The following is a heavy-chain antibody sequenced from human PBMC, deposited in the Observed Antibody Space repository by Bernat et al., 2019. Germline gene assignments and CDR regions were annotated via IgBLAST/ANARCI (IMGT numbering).Heavy chain of an antibody. CDR1: GFTFSSYG. CDR2: VSFDGNHK. V-gene: IGHV3-30*18. Sequence: QVQLVESGGGVVQPGRSLSLSCAASGFTFSSYGMHWVRQAPGKGPEWVAVVSFDGNHKYYAESVGGRFIISRDNSKNTLYLQMNSLRPEDTALYYCAKVSGDYARGGFDYWGQGTLVTVYS. CDR3: AKVSGDYARGGFDY. J-gene: IGHJ4*02. D-gene: IGHD4-17*01.